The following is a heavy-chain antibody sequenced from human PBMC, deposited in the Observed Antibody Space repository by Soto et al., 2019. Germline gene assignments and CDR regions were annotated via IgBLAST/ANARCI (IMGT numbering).Heavy chain of an antibody. CDR3: ASPSVPPPRLGITDYYYYGMDV. V-gene: IGHV3-23*01. CDR2: LSGSDGTT. Sequence: GGSLRLSCAASGFTFSSYAMSWVRQTPEKGLEWVSTLSGSDGTTYYADSVKGRFTISRDNSKNTLYLQMNSLRAEDTAVYYCASPSVPPPRLGITDYYYYGMDVWGQGTTVTVSS. CDR1: GFTFSSYA. J-gene: IGHJ6*02. D-gene: IGHD7-27*01.